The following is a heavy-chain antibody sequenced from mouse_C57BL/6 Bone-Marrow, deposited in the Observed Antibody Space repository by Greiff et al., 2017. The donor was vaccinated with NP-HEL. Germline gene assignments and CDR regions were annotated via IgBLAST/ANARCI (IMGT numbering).Heavy chain of an antibody. J-gene: IGHJ4*01. D-gene: IGHD1-1*01. CDR3: AVVIRYDMAMDY. CDR1: GFTITNTY. Sequence: VQLQQSVAELVRPGASVKLSCTASGFTITNTYMHWVKQRPEQGLEWIGRIAPANGNTKYAPKFQGKATITADTSSNTAYLQLSILTSEDTAIYYCAVVIRYDMAMDYWGQGTSVTVSS. CDR2: IAPANGNT. V-gene: IGHV14-3*01.